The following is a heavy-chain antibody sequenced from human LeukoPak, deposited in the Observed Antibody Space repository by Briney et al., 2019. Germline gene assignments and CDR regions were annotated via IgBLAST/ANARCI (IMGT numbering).Heavy chain of an antibody. CDR3: AKDATAVPGTVYTDV. D-gene: IGHD2-2*01. Sequence: GGSLRLSCAASGFTFSDYEMNWVRQAPGKGLGWLSHISVSGTTIHYADSVKGRFTISRDNAKNSVYLQMTSLRAEDTALYYCAKDATAVPGTVYTDVWGKGTTVTISS. V-gene: IGHV3-48*03. CDR1: GFTFSDYE. J-gene: IGHJ6*03. CDR2: ISVSGTTI.